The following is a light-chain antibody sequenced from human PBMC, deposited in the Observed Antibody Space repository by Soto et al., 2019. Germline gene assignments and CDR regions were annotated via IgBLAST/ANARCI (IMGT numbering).Light chain of an antibody. Sequence: DIQMTQSPSSLSSSVGDIVTITCGASQSISSYLNWYQQKPGKAPKLLIYAASSLQSGVPSRFSGSGSGTDFTLTISSLQPEDFATYYCQQSYSTPFTFGPGTKVDIK. CDR1: QSISSY. CDR3: QQSYSTPFT. J-gene: IGKJ3*01. V-gene: IGKV1-39*01. CDR2: AAS.